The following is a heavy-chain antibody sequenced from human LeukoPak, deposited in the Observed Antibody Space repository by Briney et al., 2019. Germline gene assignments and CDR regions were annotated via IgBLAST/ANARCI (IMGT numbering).Heavy chain of an antibody. D-gene: IGHD2-15*01. V-gene: IGHV4-59*01. CDR2: IYHSGST. CDR1: SGSISGYS. Sequence: NPSETLSLTCIVSSGSISGYSWSWIRQPPGKGLEWIGYIYHSGSTSYNPSLKSRVTISVDTSKNQFSLKLSSVTAADTVVYYCARATCSGGSCILFDYWGQGTLVTVSS. CDR3: ARATCSGGSCILFDY. J-gene: IGHJ4*02.